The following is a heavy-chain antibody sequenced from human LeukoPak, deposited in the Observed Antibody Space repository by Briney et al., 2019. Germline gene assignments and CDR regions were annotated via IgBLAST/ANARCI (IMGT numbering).Heavy chain of an antibody. CDR1: GFTFSSYA. Sequence: QSGGSLRLSCAASGFTFSSYAMHWVRQAPGKGLEYVSAISNGGGSTHYANSVKGRFTISRDNSKNTLNLQIGSLRAEDMAVYYCARPYYDIWSAYVYWGQGTLVTVSS. CDR3: ARPYYDIWSAYVY. CDR2: ISNGGGST. J-gene: IGHJ4*02. V-gene: IGHV3-64*01. D-gene: IGHD3-3*01.